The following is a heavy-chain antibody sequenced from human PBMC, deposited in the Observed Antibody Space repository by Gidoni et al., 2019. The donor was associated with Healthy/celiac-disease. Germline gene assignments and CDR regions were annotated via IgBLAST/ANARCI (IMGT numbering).Heavy chain of an antibody. CDR1: GGTFSRYA. V-gene: IGHV1-69*01. CDR3: ARGESGNSGSYFDY. Sequence: QVQLVQSGAEVKKPGSSVNVSCKASGGTFSRYAIRRVRQAPGQGLEWMGGIIPIFGTANYAQKFQGRVTITADESTSTAYMELSSLRSEDTAVYYCARGESGNSGSYFDYWGQGTLVTVSS. CDR2: IIPIFGTA. D-gene: IGHD3-3*01. J-gene: IGHJ4*02.